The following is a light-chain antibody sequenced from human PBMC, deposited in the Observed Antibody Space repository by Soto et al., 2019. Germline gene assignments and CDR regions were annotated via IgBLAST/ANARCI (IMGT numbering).Light chain of an antibody. V-gene: IGKV1-5*03. Sequence: DIQMTQSPSTLSASVGDRVTITCRASQRISSWLAWYQQKPGKAPKLLIYKASSLESGVPSRFSGSGSGTEVTLTISSLQPDDFATYYCQQYNSYSLTFGQGTKVEIQ. CDR1: QRISSW. J-gene: IGKJ1*01. CDR3: QQYNSYSLT. CDR2: KAS.